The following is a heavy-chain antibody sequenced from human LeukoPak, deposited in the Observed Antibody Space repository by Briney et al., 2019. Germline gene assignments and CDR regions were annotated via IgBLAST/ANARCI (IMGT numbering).Heavy chain of an antibody. CDR2: INAGNGNT. V-gene: IGHV1-3*01. D-gene: IGHD2-15*01. CDR1: GYTFAGYY. J-gene: IGHJ4*02. CDR3: ARAYCSGGSCYPADY. Sequence: ASVKVSCKASGYTFAGYYMHWVRQAPGQRLEWMGWINAGNGNTKYSQKFQGRVTITRDTSASTAYMELSSLRSEDTAVYYCARAYCSGGSCYPADYWGQGTLVTVSS.